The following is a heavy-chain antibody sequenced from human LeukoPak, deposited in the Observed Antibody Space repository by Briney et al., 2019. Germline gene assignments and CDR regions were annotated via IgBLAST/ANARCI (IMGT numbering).Heavy chain of an antibody. CDR3: AKEGLGGGFDY. Sequence: GGSLRLSCAASGFSFSSYDMSWVRQAPGKGLELVSAITGSGGSTYYADSVKGRFTISRDNSKNMLYVEMNSLRAEDTAVYYCAKEGLGGGFDYWGQGTVVTVSS. J-gene: IGHJ4*02. CDR2: ITGSGGST. CDR1: GFSFSSYD. D-gene: IGHD3-16*01. V-gene: IGHV3-23*01.